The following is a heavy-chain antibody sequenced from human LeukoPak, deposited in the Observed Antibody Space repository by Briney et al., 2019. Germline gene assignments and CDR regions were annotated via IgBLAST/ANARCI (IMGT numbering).Heavy chain of an antibody. CDR1: GGSISSYY. V-gene: IGHV4-59*01. CDR2: IYYSGST. J-gene: IGHJ4*02. CDR3: ARDRGSGWPFDY. D-gene: IGHD6-19*01. Sequence: KPSETLSLTCTVSGGSISSYYRSWIRQPPGKGLEWIGYIYYSGSTNYNPSLKSRVTISVDTSKNQFSLKLSSVTAADTAVYYCARDRGSGWPFDYWGQGTLVTVSS.